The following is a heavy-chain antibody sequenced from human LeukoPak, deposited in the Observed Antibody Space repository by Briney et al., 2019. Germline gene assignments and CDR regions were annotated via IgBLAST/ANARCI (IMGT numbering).Heavy chain of an antibody. CDR3: ARAAADIVATYDYYYYGMDV. Sequence: SVKLSCKVSGDTFSSCAISWVRQAPGKGLEWMGRIIPIRGIANYAQKVQGRVTITAHKSTSTAYMELSSLRSEDTAVYYCARAAADIVATYDYYYYGMDVWGQGTTVTVSS. D-gene: IGHD5-12*01. CDR2: IIPIRGIA. J-gene: IGHJ6*02. CDR1: GDTFSSCA. V-gene: IGHV1-69*04.